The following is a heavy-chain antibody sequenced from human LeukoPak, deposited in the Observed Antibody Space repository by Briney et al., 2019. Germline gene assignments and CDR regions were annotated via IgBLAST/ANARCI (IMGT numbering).Heavy chain of an antibody. CDR1: GYTLTELS. Sequence: ASVKVSCKVSGYTLTELSMHWVRQAPGKGLEWMGGFDPEDGETIYAQKFQGRVTMTEDTSTDTAYMELSRLRSDDTAVYYCSRENGAFSPFGYWGQGTLVTVLS. V-gene: IGHV1-24*01. CDR2: FDPEDGET. J-gene: IGHJ4*02. CDR3: SRENGAFSPFGY. D-gene: IGHD2-8*01.